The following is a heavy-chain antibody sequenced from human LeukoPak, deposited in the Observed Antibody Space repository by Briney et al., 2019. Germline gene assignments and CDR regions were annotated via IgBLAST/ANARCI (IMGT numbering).Heavy chain of an antibody. CDR1: GYTFTSYG. Sequence: GASVKVSCRASGYTFTSYGFTWVRQAPGQGPEWMGWISAYDGNTNSAQKFQGRVTMTTDTSSSTAYMELRSLTSDDTAVYYCARGELSLYDYVWGSYRYWTNFDYWGQGTLVTVSS. D-gene: IGHD3-16*02. CDR2: ISAYDGNT. J-gene: IGHJ4*02. CDR3: ARGELSLYDYVWGSYRYWTNFDY. V-gene: IGHV1-18*01.